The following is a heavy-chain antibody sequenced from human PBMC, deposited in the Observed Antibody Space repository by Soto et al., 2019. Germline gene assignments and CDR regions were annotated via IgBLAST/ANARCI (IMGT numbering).Heavy chain of an antibody. CDR3: ARSEYSYGPFDY. CDR1: GFTFSSYG. Sequence: GGSLRLSCAASGFTFSSYGMHWVRQAPGKGLEWVAVIWYDGSNKYYADSVKGRFTISRDNSKNTLYLQMNSLRAEDTAVYYCARSEYSYGPFDYWGQGTLVTVSS. D-gene: IGHD5-18*01. CDR2: IWYDGSNK. V-gene: IGHV3-33*01. J-gene: IGHJ4*02.